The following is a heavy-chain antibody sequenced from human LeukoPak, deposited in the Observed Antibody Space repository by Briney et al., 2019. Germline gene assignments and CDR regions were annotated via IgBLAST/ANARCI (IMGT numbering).Heavy chain of an antibody. J-gene: IGHJ4*02. D-gene: IGHD3-3*01. Sequence: PSETLSLTCTVSGGSISSYYWSWIRQPPGKGLEWIGYIYYSGSTNYNPSLKSRVTISEDTSKNQFSLKLSSVTAADTAVYYCARDYYDFWSGYYTGFDYWGQGTLVTVSS. CDR2: IYYSGST. CDR3: ARDYYDFWSGYYTGFDY. CDR1: GGSISSYY. V-gene: IGHV4-59*01.